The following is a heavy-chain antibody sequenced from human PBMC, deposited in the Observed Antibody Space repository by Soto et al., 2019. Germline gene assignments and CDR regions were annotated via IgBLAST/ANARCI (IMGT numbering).Heavy chain of an antibody. Sequence: GGSLRLSCAASGFTFSSYAMSWARQAPGKGLEWVSAISGSGGSTYYADSVKGRFTISRDNSKNTLYLQMNSLRAEDTAVYYCAKDQEGFTIFRFDYWGQGTLVTVSS. J-gene: IGHJ4*02. V-gene: IGHV3-23*01. CDR3: AKDQEGFTIFRFDY. D-gene: IGHD3-9*01. CDR2: ISGSGGST. CDR1: GFTFSSYA.